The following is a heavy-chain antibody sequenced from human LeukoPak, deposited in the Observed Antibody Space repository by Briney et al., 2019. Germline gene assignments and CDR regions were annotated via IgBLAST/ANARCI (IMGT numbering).Heavy chain of an antibody. CDR3: AKDTDFAPGYYDSSGYSFDY. CDR1: GFTFSSSG. J-gene: IGHJ4*02. D-gene: IGHD3-22*01. V-gene: IGHV3-30*18. Sequence: GGSLRLSCAASGFTFSSSGMPWVRQAQGKGLEWVAVIPYDGSNKYYADSVKGRFTISRDNSKNTLYLQMNSLRAEDTAVYYCAKDTDFAPGYYDSSGYSFDYWGQGTLVTVSS. CDR2: IPYDGSNK.